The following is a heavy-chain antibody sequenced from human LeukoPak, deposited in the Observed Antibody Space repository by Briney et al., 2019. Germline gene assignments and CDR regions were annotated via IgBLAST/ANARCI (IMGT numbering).Heavy chain of an antibody. J-gene: IGHJ5*02. Sequence: GGSLRLSCAVSGITLSNYGMSWVRQAPGKGLEWVAGISDSGGRTNYADSVRGRFTISRDNPKNTLYLQMNSLRAEDTAVYYCAKGGVNCGGDCYSQGWFDPWGQGTLVTVSS. V-gene: IGHV3-23*01. CDR1: GITLSNYG. CDR2: ISDSGGRT. D-gene: IGHD2-21*02. CDR3: AKGGVNCGGDCYSQGWFDP.